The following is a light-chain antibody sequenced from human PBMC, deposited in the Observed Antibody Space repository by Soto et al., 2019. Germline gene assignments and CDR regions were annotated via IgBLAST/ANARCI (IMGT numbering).Light chain of an antibody. V-gene: IGKV3-20*01. CDR2: GAS. CDR1: QSVSSSY. CDR3: LQYGSSPLT. J-gene: IGKJ3*01. Sequence: EIVLTQSPGTLSLSPGERATLSCRASQSVSSSYLAWYQQKPGQAPRLLIYGASSRATGIPDRFSGSGSGTDFTLTISRLAPEDFAVYFCLQYGSSPLTFGPGTKVDMK.